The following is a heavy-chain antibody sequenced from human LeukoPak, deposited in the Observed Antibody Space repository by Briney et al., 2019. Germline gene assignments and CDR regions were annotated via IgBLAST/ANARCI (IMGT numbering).Heavy chain of an antibody. J-gene: IGHJ4*02. V-gene: IGHV4-4*07. CDR3: ARGPHYDILTGYERDY. Sequence: SETLSLTCTVSGGSISSYYWGWIRQPAGKGLEWIGRIYTSGSTNYNASLKSRVTRSVDSTNSQFSLKLSSVTAADTAVYYCARGPHYDILTGYERDYWGQGTLVTVSS. CDR2: IYTSGST. D-gene: IGHD3-9*01. CDR1: GGSISSYY.